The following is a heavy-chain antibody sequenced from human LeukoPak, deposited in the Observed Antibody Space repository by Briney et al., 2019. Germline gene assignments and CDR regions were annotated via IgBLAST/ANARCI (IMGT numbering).Heavy chain of an antibody. CDR2: IYYSGST. V-gene: IGHV4-39*07. CDR1: AGSISSSSYY. Sequence: PSETLSLTCTVSAGSISSSSYYWGWIRQPPGKGLEWIGTIYYSGSTYYNPSLKSRVTISVDTSKNQFSLKLSSVTAADTAGYYCARHPYDYGDHYYFYYYMDVWGKGTTVTVSS. D-gene: IGHD4-17*01. J-gene: IGHJ6*03. CDR3: ARHPYDYGDHYYFYYYMDV.